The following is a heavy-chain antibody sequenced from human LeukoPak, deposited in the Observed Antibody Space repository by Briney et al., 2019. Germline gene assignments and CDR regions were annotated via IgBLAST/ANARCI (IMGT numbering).Heavy chain of an antibody. CDR1: GFSLRTSGVG. V-gene: IGHV2-5*01. Sequence: SGPTLVNPTPTLTLTCTFSGFSLRTSGVGVAWIRQPPGKALEWLALIYWNDDKRYSPSLKSRLTITKDTSKNQVVLTMTNMDPVDTATYYCAHRSYYDSSGYGLFDYWGQGTLVTVSS. D-gene: IGHD3-22*01. CDR3: AHRSYYDSSGYGLFDY. CDR2: IYWNDDK. J-gene: IGHJ4*02.